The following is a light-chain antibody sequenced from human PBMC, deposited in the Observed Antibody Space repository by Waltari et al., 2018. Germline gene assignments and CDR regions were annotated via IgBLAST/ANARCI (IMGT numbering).Light chain of an antibody. J-gene: IGKJ4*01. CDR1: QSVSSSS. V-gene: IGKV3-20*01. Sequence: EIVLTQSPGTLPLSPGGRATLSCRASQSVSSSSLAWYQQKPGQAPRLLIYGSSSRATGIPDRFSGSGSGTDFTLTISRVEPEDYAVYYCQHYGSSPPLTFGGGTKVEMK. CDR3: QHYGSSPPLT. CDR2: GSS.